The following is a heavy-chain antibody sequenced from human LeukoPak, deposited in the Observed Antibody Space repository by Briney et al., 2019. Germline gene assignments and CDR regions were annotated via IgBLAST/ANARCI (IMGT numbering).Heavy chain of an antibody. Sequence: GGSLRLSCAASGFTFSSYAMSWVRQAPGKGLEWVSGISGSGGRTDYADSVKGRFTISRDSSKNSLYLQMNSLRAEDTAVYYCARDLLLGATTYFDYWGQGTLVTVSS. CDR3: ARDLLLGATTYFDY. CDR2: ISGSGGRT. CDR1: GFTFSSYA. V-gene: IGHV3-23*01. D-gene: IGHD1-26*01. J-gene: IGHJ4*02.